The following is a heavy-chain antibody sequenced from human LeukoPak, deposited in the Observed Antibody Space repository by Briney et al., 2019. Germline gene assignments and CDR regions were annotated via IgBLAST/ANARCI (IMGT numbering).Heavy chain of an antibody. D-gene: IGHD3-22*01. CDR3: ARLVYDSCGYYSYYYYGMDV. Sequence: ASVKVSCKASGGTFSSYAISWVRQAPGQGLEWMGGIIPIFGTANYAQKFQGRVTITADESTSTAYMELSSLRSEDTAVYYCARLVYDSCGYYSYYYYGMDVWGQGTTVTVSS. J-gene: IGHJ6*02. CDR1: GGTFSSYA. CDR2: IIPIFGTA. V-gene: IGHV1-69*13.